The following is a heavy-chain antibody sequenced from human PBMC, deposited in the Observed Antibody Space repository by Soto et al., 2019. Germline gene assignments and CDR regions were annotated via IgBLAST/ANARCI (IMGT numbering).Heavy chain of an antibody. V-gene: IGHV3-74*01. CDR1: GFTFSSYW. J-gene: IGHJ4*02. CDR3: ASEYSRSWTQTDY. CDR2: INSDGSST. Sequence: GSLRLSCAASGFTFSSYWMHWVRQAPGKGLVWVSRINSDGSSTSYADSVKGRFTISRDNAKNTLYLQMNSLRAEDTAVYYCASEYSRSWTQTDYWGQGTLVTVSS. D-gene: IGHD6-13*01.